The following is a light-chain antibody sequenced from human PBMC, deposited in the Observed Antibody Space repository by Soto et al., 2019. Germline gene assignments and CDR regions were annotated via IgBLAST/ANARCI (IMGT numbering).Light chain of an antibody. CDR1: QNVNSD. V-gene: IGKV3-15*01. CDR3: QQYNKWPPLYT. J-gene: IGKJ2*01. Sequence: EIVMTQSPVILSVSPGERATLSCRASQNVNSDLAWYQQKPGQAPRILIYGASTRATDIPARISGSGSGTDFTLTINGLQAEDCAVYYCQQYNKWPPLYTFGQGTKLEIK. CDR2: GAS.